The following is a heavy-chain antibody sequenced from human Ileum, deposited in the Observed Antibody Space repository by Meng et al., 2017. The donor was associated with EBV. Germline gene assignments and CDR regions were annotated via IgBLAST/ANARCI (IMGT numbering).Heavy chain of an antibody. CDR2: IYWNDAK. Sequence: FGPSLAEPPQPSARPCTSSSFSRGAIGGGIGWMRRLRGKALEWLALIYWNDAKRYSPSLKSRLTITKETSKTQVVLTMPNMDPVDTATYYCAHGTYYYGPDFTGGWFDPWGQGTLVTVSS. CDR3: AHGTYYYGPDFTGGWFDP. J-gene: IGHJ5*02. V-gene: IGHV2-5*01. CDR1: SFSRGAIGGG. D-gene: IGHD3-10*01.